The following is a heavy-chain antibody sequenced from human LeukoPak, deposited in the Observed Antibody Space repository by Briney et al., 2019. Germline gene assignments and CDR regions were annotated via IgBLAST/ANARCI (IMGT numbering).Heavy chain of an antibody. Sequence: PGGSLRLSCAAAGFTFSSYSMNWVRQAPGKGLDWVSSISSSSSYIYYADSVKGRFTISRDNAKNSLYLQMNSLRAEDTAVYYCAKVIFGVVISAFDIWGQGTMVTVSS. CDR3: AKVIFGVVISAFDI. D-gene: IGHD3-3*01. CDR1: GFTFSSYS. CDR2: ISSSSSYI. J-gene: IGHJ3*02. V-gene: IGHV3-21*04.